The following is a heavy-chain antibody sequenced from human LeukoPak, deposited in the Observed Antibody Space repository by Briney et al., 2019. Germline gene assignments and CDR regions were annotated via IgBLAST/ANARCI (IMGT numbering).Heavy chain of an antibody. J-gene: IGHJ4*02. V-gene: IGHV1-8*03. Sequence: VASVKVSCEASGYTFTSYYMHWVRQAPGQGLEWMGWMNPNSGNTGYAQKFQGRVTITRNTSISTAYMELSSLRSEDTAVYYCARALLWFGELLLFDYWGQGTLVTVSS. D-gene: IGHD3-10*01. CDR1: GYTFTSYY. CDR2: MNPNSGNT. CDR3: ARALLWFGELLLFDY.